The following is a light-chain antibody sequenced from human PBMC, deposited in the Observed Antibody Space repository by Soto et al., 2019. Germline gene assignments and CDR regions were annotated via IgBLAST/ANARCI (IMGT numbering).Light chain of an antibody. Sequence: QSVLTQPPSVSGAPGQRVTISCTGSSSNIGAGYDVHWYQHLPGTAPKLLIYGNSNRPSGVPDRFSGSKSGTSASLAITGLQAEDEADYYCQSYDSSLRDYVFGTETKLTVL. V-gene: IGLV1-40*01. CDR2: GNS. CDR1: SSNIGAGYD. CDR3: QSYDSSLRDYV. J-gene: IGLJ1*01.